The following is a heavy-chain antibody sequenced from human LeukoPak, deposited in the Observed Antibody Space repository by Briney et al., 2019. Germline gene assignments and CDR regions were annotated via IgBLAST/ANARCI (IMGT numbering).Heavy chain of an antibody. D-gene: IGHD5-18*01. CDR1: GFTFSSYG. CDR2: ISYDGSNK. Sequence: GGSLRLSCAASGFTFSSYGMHWVRQAPGKGLEWVAVISYDGSNKYYADSVKGRFTISRDNSKNTLYLQMNSLRAEDTAVYYCAKGVDTAMVFDYWGQGTLVTVSS. V-gene: IGHV3-30*18. J-gene: IGHJ4*02. CDR3: AKGVDTAMVFDY.